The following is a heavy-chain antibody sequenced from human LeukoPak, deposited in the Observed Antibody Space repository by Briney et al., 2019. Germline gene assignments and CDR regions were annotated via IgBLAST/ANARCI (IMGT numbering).Heavy chain of an antibody. J-gene: IGHJ4*02. CDR1: GFTFSSYS. V-gene: IGHV3-48*04. D-gene: IGHD3-22*01. Sequence: GGSLRLSCAASGFTFSSYSMNWVRQAPGKGLEWVSYIRSSSGSTIYYADSVKGRFTISRDNAKNSLYLQMNSLRAEDTAVYYCARHKGYDSSGFDYWGQGTLVTVSS. CDR2: IRSSSGSTI. CDR3: ARHKGYDSSGFDY.